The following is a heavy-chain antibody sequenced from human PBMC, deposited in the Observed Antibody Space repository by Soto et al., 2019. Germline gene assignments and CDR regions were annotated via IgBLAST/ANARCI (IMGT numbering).Heavy chain of an antibody. V-gene: IGHV5-51*01. CDR3: ARLPVWSGYYYYGMDV. J-gene: IGHJ6*02. CDR2: IYPGDSDT. D-gene: IGHD3-3*01. Sequence: PGESLKISCKGSGYSFTSYWIGRVRQMPGKGLEWMGIIYPGDSDTRYSPSFQGQVTISADKSISTAYLQWSSLKASDTAMYYCARLPVWSGYYYYGMDVWGQGTTVTVSS. CDR1: GYSFTSYW.